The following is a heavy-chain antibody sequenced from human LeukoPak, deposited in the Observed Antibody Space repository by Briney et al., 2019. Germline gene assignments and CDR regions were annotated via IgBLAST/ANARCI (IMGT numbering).Heavy chain of an antibody. Sequence: GGSLRLSCAASEFSVGSNYMTWVRQAPGKGLEWVSLIYSGGSTYYADSVKGRFTISRDNSKNTLYLQMNSLRAEDTAVYYCARAPGVRYYYYMDVWGKGTTVTVSS. J-gene: IGHJ6*03. CDR1: EFSVGSNY. CDR2: IYSGGST. V-gene: IGHV3-66*01. D-gene: IGHD2-8*01. CDR3: ARAPGVRYYYYMDV.